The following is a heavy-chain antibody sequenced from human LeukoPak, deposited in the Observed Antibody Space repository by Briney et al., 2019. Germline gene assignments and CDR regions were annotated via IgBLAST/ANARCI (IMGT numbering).Heavy chain of an antibody. Sequence: GGSLRLSCAASGFTFSHFGFHWVRQAPGKGLEWVAVIWGDGTNKYYGNSVKGRFTIHRDDSQNRVYLQMNSLRVDDTAIYFCAKDAQRGFDYSNSLEYWGQGSPVTVSS. CDR1: GFTFSHFG. CDR2: IWGDGTNK. J-gene: IGHJ4*02. D-gene: IGHD4-11*01. V-gene: IGHV3-33*03. CDR3: AKDAQRGFDYSNSLEY.